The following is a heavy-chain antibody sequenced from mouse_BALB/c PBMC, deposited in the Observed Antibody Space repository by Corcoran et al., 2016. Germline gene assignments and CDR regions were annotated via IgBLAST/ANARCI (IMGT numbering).Heavy chain of an antibody. D-gene: IGHD1-1*02. CDR2: ITHSGET. Sequence: QMQLQESGPGLVTPSQSLFLACSLTGFPITSGYYWIWIRQSPGNPLEWLGYITHSGETFYNPSLQSPISITRETSKNQSFLQLNSVTTEDTAMYYCAGDSGGYCYVDVWGAGTTVTVSS. J-gene: IGHJ1*01. V-gene: IGHV12-3*02. CDR1: GFPITSGYY. CDR3: AGDSGGYCYVDV.